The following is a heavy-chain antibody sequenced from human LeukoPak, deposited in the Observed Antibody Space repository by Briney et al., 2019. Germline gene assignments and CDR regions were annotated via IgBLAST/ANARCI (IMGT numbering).Heavy chain of an antibody. D-gene: IGHD4-17*01. J-gene: IGHJ4*02. CDR1: GYTFTNFG. Sequence: ASVTVSCKASGYTFTNFGISWVRQAPGQGLEWMGWISAYNGNTNYAQRLQGRVTMTTDTSTSTAYMELRSLRSDDTAVYYCARDRDYGDYNTQDLFVYWGQGTLVTVSS. CDR2: ISAYNGNT. CDR3: ARDRDYGDYNTQDLFVY. V-gene: IGHV1-18*01.